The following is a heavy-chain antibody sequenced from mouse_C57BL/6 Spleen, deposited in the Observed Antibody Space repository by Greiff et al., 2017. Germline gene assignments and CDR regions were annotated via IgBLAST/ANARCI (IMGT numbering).Heavy chain of an antibody. D-gene: IGHD4-1*01. Sequence: QVQLQQPGAELVKPGASVKLSCKASGYTFTSYWMQWVKQRPGQGLEWIGEIDPSDSYTNYNQKFKGKATLTLDTSSSTAYMQLSSLTSEDSAVFYCARRPGTYFGVWGTGTTVTVSS. CDR3: ARRPGTYFGV. V-gene: IGHV1-50*01. J-gene: IGHJ1*03. CDR2: IDPSDSYT. CDR1: GYTFTSYW.